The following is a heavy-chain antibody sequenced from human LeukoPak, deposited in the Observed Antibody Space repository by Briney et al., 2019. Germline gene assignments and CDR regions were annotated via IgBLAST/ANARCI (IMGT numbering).Heavy chain of an antibody. V-gene: IGHV3-43*01. J-gene: IGHJ4*02. CDR1: GFTFDDYT. Sequence: GGSLRLSCATSGFTFDDYTMYWVRQGPGKGLEWISLISWDGARTYYADSVKGRFTISRDNTKNSLYLQMNSLRTEDTALYYCARSPYGNYGTLDYWGQGTLVTVSS. CDR2: ISWDGART. D-gene: IGHD4-11*01. CDR3: ARSPYGNYGTLDY.